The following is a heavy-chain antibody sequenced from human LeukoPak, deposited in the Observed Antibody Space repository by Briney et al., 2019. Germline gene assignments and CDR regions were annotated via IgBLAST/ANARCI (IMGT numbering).Heavy chain of an antibody. Sequence: PGGPLRLSCAASGFTFSSYAMHWVRQATGNGLEWVAVISYDGSNKYYADSVKGRFTISRDNSKNTLYLQMNSLRAEDTAVYYCARDGSGWYVAEVYYFDYWGQGTLVTVSS. CDR3: ARDGSGWYVAEVYYFDY. CDR1: GFTFSSYA. V-gene: IGHV3-30-3*01. D-gene: IGHD6-19*01. CDR2: ISYDGSNK. J-gene: IGHJ4*02.